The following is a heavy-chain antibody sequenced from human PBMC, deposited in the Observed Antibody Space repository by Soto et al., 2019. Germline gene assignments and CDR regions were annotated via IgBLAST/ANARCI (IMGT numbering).Heavy chain of an antibody. Sequence: QVHLVQSGAEVKKPGASVKVSCKGSGYAFTTYGITWVRQAPGQGLEWMGCISAHNGNTNNAQKLQGRVTVTRDPSTSTAYMELRSLRSDDTAVYYCARGRYGDYWGQGALVTVSS. V-gene: IGHV1-18*01. D-gene: IGHD1-1*01. CDR1: GYAFTTYG. CDR2: ISAHNGNT. CDR3: ARGRYGDY. J-gene: IGHJ4*02.